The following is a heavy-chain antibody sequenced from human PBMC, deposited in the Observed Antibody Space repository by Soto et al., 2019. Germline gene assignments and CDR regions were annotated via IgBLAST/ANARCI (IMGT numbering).Heavy chain of an antibody. CDR1: GFTFDDYA. CDR2: ISWNSDST. Sequence: EVHLVESGGGVAQPGRSLRLSCATSGFTFDDYAMHWVRQAPGKGLEWVSGISWNSDSTGYADSVKGRFTVSRDNAKKGVCRQMNSVGSEDTGCYFCARTTWGYGEPLDSWGQGTLVTVSS. D-gene: IGHD4-17*01. V-gene: IGHV3-9*01. CDR3: ARTTWGYGEPLDS. J-gene: IGHJ4*02.